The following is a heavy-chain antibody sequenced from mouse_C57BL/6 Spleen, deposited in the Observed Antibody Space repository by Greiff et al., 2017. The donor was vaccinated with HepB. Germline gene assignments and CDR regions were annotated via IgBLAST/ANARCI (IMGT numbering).Heavy chain of an antibody. D-gene: IGHD2-1*01. CDR1: GYSFTGYY. J-gene: IGHJ4*01. V-gene: IGHV1-42*01. CDR3: ARSRGNYEGAMDY. CDR2: INPSTGGT. Sequence: VQLQQSGPELVKPGASVKISCKASGYSFTGYYMNWVKQSPEKSLEWIGEINPSTGGTTYNQKFKAKATLTVDKSSSTAYMQLKSLTSEDSAVYYCARSRGNYEGAMDYWGQGTSVTVSS.